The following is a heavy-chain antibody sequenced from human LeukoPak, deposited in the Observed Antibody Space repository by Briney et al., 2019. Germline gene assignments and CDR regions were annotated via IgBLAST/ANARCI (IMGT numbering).Heavy chain of an antibody. J-gene: IGHJ4*02. V-gene: IGHV4-34*01. CDR2: INHSGST. CDR3: ARGRITIFGVVGWNYFDY. CDR1: GGSFSGYY. Sequence: PSETLSLTCAVYGGSFSGYYWSWIRQPPGKGLEWIGEINHSGSTNYNPSLKSRVTISVDTSKNQFSLQLSSVTAADTAVYYCARGRITIFGVVGWNYFDYWGQGTLVTVSS. D-gene: IGHD3-3*01.